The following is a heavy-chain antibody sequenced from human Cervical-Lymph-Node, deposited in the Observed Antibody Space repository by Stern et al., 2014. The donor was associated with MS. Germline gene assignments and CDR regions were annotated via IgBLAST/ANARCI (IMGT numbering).Heavy chain of an antibody. J-gene: IGHJ4*02. D-gene: IGHD6-25*01. CDR2: ISYDGSSQ. CDR1: GFTFGRHS. V-gene: IGHV3-30-3*01. CDR3: ARPAAARYFDY. Sequence: VQLVESGGGVVQPGRSLRLSCATSGFTFGRHSMHWVRPAPGKGLEWVAIISYDGSSQHYADSVKGRFTISRSNSNNTLYLQMNSLRVEDTAMYYCARPAAARYFDYWGQGSQVTGSS.